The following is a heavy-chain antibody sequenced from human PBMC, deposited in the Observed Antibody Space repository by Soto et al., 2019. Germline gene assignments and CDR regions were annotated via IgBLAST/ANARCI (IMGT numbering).Heavy chain of an antibody. CDR1: GGTFSSYA. D-gene: IGHD3-22*01. V-gene: IGHV1-69*13. Sequence: SGKVCCKASGGTFSSYAISWVRQAPGQGLEWMGGIIPIFGTANYAQKFQGRVTITADESTSTAYMELSSLRSEDTAVYYCARDPYDDSSGYPLSQHRGQRTLV. CDR2: IIPIFGTA. CDR3: ARDPYDDSSGYPLSQH. J-gene: IGHJ1*01.